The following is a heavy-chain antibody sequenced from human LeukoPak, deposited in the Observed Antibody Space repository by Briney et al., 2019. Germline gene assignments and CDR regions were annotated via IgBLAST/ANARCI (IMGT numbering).Heavy chain of an antibody. D-gene: IGHD5-18*01. Sequence: SETLSLTCAVYGGSFSGYYWSWIRHPPAKGLLGRGEINHSASTNYNPSLKSRLTTTSDTSNNNFPPQLRSVTAADTAVYYCAREDTAMAYFDYWGQGTLVTVSS. CDR1: GGSFSGYY. CDR2: INHSAST. V-gene: IGHV4-34*01. J-gene: IGHJ4*02. CDR3: AREDTAMAYFDY.